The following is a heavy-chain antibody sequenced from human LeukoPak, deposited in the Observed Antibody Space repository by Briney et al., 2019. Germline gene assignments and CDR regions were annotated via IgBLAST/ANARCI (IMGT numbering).Heavy chain of an antibody. Sequence: GGSLRLSCAASGFTFSSYAMSWVRQAPGKGLEWVSAISGSGGSTSYAQKFQGRVTMTRDTSTSTVYMELSSLRSEDTAVYYCARAGITIFGVVPYRWFDPWGQGTLVTVSS. V-gene: IGHV3-23*01. CDR3: ARAGITIFGVVPYRWFDP. CDR2: ISGSGGST. CDR1: GFTFSSYA. D-gene: IGHD3-3*01. J-gene: IGHJ5*02.